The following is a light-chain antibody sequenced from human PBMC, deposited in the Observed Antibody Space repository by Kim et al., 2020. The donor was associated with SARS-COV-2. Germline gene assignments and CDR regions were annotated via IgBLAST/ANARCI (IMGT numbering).Light chain of an antibody. Sequence: YVPIAGPGPRSDFGGNNHVSWYQQHPGKAPKLMIYEVSERPSGVPDRFSGSKSGNTASLTVSGLQAEDEADYYCSSYAGSHSFVFATGTKVTVL. CDR1: RSDFGGNNH. J-gene: IGLJ1*01. CDR2: EVS. CDR3: SSYAGSHSFV. V-gene: IGLV2-8*01.